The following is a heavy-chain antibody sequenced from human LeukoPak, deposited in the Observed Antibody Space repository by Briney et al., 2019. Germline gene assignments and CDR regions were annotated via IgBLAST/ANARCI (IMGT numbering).Heavy chain of an antibody. D-gene: IGHD2-15*01. Sequence: GGSLRLSCAASGFIFSSYWMSWVRQAPGKGLEWVANIKQDGSEKYYVDSVKGRFTISRDNAKNSLYLQMNSLRAEDTAVYYCARDGGEGFIDYWGQGTLVTVSS. V-gene: IGHV3-7*03. CDR3: ARDGGEGFIDY. J-gene: IGHJ4*02. CDR2: IKQDGSEK. CDR1: GFIFSSYW.